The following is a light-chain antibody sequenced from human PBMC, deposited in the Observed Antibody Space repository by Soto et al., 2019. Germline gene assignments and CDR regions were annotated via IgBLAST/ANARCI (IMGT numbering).Light chain of an antibody. CDR2: DAS. CDR3: QQRSNWPIT. J-gene: IGKJ5*01. CDR1: QSVSSSY. V-gene: IGKV3-11*01. Sequence: EIVLTQSPATLSLSPGERSTLSCSASQSVSSSYLAWYQQKPGQAPRLLIYDASNRATGIPARFSGSGSGTDFTLTVSSLEPEDFAVYYCQQRSNWPITFGQGTRLEI.